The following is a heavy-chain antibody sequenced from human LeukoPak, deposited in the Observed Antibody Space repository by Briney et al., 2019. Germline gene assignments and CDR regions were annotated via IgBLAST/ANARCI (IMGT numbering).Heavy chain of an antibody. Sequence: PGGSLRLSCAASGFTFSSYGMHWVRQAPGKGLEWVAVIWYDGSNKYYADSVKGRFTISRDNSKNTLYLQMNSLRAEDTAVYYCAKDIRNDTLTGYSGDYYMDVWGRGTTVTVSS. J-gene: IGHJ6*03. D-gene: IGHD3-9*01. CDR2: IWYDGSNK. CDR1: GFTFSSYG. CDR3: AKDIRNDTLTGYSGDYYMDV. V-gene: IGHV3-33*06.